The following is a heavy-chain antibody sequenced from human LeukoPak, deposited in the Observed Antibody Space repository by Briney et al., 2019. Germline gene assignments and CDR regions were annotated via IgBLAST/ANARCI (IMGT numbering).Heavy chain of an antibody. Sequence: GGSLRPSCGASGFTFRTYAMSWVRQAPGKGLEWVSAISDSGGSTYYADSVKGRFTISRDNSKNTLYLQMHSLRAEDTAVYYCAKPSGRHPNYYFDSWGQGTLVTVSS. J-gene: IGHJ4*02. D-gene: IGHD1-26*01. CDR3: AKPSGRHPNYYFDS. CDR1: GFTFRTYA. CDR2: ISDSGGST. V-gene: IGHV3-23*01.